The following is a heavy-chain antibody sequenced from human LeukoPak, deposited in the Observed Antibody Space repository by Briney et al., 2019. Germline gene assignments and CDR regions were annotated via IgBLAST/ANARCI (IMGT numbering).Heavy chain of an antibody. CDR1: GFTFNTYS. D-gene: IGHD6-13*01. V-gene: IGHV3-21*04. J-gene: IGHJ4*02. Sequence: PGGSLRLSCAASGFTFNTYSMSWVRQAPGKGLEWVASIRSSGLYMYFADSVRGRFTISRDNSKNTIYLQMNSLRAEDTALYYCAKAAAAPGFDFWGQGTLVTVSS. CDR2: IRSSGLYM. CDR3: AKAAAAPGFDF.